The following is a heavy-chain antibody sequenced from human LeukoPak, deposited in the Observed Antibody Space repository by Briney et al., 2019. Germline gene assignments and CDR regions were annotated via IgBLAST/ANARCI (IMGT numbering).Heavy chain of an antibody. D-gene: IGHD6-19*01. CDR2: ISGSGAGT. J-gene: IGHJ4*02. V-gene: IGHV3-23*01. CDR3: AKGQWLTYSNDY. CDR1: GFTFSSYA. Sequence: GGSLRLSCAASGFTFSSYAMSWVRQAPGKGLEWVSTISGSGAGTYYADSVKGRFTISRDNSKNTLYLQMNSLRVEDTAVYYCAKGQWLTYSNDYWGQGAMVTVSS.